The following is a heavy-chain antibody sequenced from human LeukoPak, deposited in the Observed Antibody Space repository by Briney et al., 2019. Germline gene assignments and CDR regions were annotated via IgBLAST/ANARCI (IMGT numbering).Heavy chain of an antibody. CDR3: ARLAYYYGSGSFTSFDP. J-gene: IGHJ5*02. Sequence: GESLKISCKGCGYSFTSYWIGWVRQMPGKGLEWMGIIYPGDSDTRYSPSFQGQVTISADKSISTAYLQWSSLKASDTAMYYCARLAYYYGSGSFTSFDPWGQGTLVTVSS. V-gene: IGHV5-51*01. D-gene: IGHD3-10*01. CDR1: GYSFTSYW. CDR2: IYPGDSDT.